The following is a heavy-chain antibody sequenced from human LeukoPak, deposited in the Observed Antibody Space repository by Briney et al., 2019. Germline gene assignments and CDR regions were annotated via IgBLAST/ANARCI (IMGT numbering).Heavy chain of an antibody. CDR3: ARVEPWGGENDY. Sequence: ASVKVSCKASGGTSSSYAISWVRQAPGQGLEWMGRIIPILGIANYAQKFQGRVTITADKSTSTAYMELSSLRSEDTAVYYCARVEPWGGENDYWGQGTLVTVSS. CDR1: GGTSSSYA. D-gene: IGHD2-21*01. CDR2: IIPILGIA. V-gene: IGHV1-69*04. J-gene: IGHJ4*02.